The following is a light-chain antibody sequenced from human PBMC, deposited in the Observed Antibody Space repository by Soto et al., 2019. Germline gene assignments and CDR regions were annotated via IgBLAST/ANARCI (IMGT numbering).Light chain of an antibody. CDR2: GNT. CDR3: QSYDTRLSAVV. J-gene: IGLJ2*01. V-gene: IGLV1-40*01. Sequence: QTVVTQPPSVSGAPGQRVTIPCTGSRSNLGAGYGVHWYQQLPGTAPKLLIAGNTNRPSGVPDRFSASKSGTSASLTISGLQAEDEADYYCQSYDTRLSAVVFGGGTQLTVL. CDR1: RSNLGAGYG.